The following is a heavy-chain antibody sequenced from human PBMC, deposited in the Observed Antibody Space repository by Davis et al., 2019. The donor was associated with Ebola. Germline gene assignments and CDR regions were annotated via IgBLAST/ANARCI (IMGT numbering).Heavy chain of an antibody. Sequence: GGSLRLSCTDSVITFSSYAMTWVRQAPGKGLEWVANIHQDGSEQYYVDSVKGRFIISRDNAKNSLYLQMNSLRAEDTAIYFCARRVYSGSYYWDSYHYYGVDVWGQGTTVAVSS. V-gene: IGHV3-7*03. CDR2: IHQDGSEQ. CDR1: VITFSSYA. D-gene: IGHD1-26*01. CDR3: ARRVYSGSYYWDSYHYYGVDV. J-gene: IGHJ6*02.